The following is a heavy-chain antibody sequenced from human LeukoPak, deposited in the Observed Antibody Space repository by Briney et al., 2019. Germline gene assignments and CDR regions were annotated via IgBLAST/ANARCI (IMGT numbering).Heavy chain of an antibody. CDR2: INPNSGGT. CDR1: TXTXYY. CDR3: AXXXXXXXYXXXXSSP. D-gene: IGHD6-6*01. J-gene: IGHJ5*02. Sequence: TXTXYYMHWVRQAPGQGLEXMGWINPNSGGTNYAQKFQGRVTMTRDTSISTXYMELSRLRSDDTAVYYCAXXXXXXXYXXXXSSPWGXGXLVTVSS. V-gene: IGHV1-2*02.